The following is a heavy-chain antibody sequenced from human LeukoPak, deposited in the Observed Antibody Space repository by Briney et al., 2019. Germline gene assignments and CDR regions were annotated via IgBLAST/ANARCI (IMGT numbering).Heavy chain of an antibody. J-gene: IGHJ4*02. CDR3: ATGYTSGTRIDY. CDR2: ITNSGNSK. CDR1: EFTFSSYS. V-gene: IGHV3-48*01. D-gene: IGHD6-19*01. Sequence: GGSLRLSCAASEFTFSSYSMNWVRQAPGKGLEWVSYITNSGNSKSYADSVKGRFTISRDNTKNSLYLQMNGLRAEDTAVYYCATGYTSGTRIDYWGQGTLVSVSS.